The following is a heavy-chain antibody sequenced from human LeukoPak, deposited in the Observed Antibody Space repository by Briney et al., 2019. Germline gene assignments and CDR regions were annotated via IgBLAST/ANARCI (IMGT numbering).Heavy chain of an antibody. Sequence: ASVKVSCKASGYTFTSYGISWVRQAPGQGLEWMGWISAYNGNTNYAQKLQGRVTMTTDTSTSTAYMELRSLRSDDTAVYYCAGPKSGSITGAFDAFDIWGQGTMVTVSS. CDR2: ISAYNGNT. CDR3: AGPKSGSITGAFDAFDI. CDR1: GYTFTSYG. J-gene: IGHJ3*02. V-gene: IGHV1-18*01. D-gene: IGHD1-20*01.